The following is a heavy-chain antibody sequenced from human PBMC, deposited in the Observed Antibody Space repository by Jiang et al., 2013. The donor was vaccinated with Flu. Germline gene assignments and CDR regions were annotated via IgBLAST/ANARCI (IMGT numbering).Heavy chain of an antibody. CDR1: GGSISSSAYY. Sequence: GPGLVKPSETLSPTCTVSGGSISSSAYYWGWIRQPPGKGLEWIGSIYYTGTTYFNPSLTSRVTISVDTSKNQFSLKLNSVTAADTAVYFCARHRTAKLGIDYWGQGTLVTVSS. D-gene: IGHD7-27*01. V-gene: IGHV4-39*01. CDR3: ARHRTAKLGIDY. J-gene: IGHJ4*02. CDR2: IYYTGTT.